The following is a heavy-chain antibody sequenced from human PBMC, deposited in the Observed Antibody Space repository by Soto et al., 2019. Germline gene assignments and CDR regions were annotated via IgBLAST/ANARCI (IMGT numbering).Heavy chain of an antibody. CDR3: ARNGSF. CDR2: IFYTGTT. D-gene: IGHD3-16*02. J-gene: IGHJ4*02. CDR1: NGSISTTSYN. Sequence: QMQLQESGPGLVKPSETLSLTCTVSNGSISTTSYNWGWIRQSPGKGLEWIGTIFYTGTTSYNPSLKSRVTITVATSNNPFSLKLASVTAADTAVYYCARNGSFWGQGILVVVSS. V-gene: IGHV4-39*01.